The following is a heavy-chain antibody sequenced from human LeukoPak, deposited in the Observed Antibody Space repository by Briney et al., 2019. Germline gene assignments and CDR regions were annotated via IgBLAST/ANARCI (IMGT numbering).Heavy chain of an antibody. D-gene: IGHD4-17*01. CDR2: IYSGGST. Sequence: PGGSLRLSCAASGFTVSSNYMSWVRQAPGKGLEWVSFIYSGGSTYYADSVKGRFTISRDNAKNSLYLQMNSLRAEDTAVYYCARVEGGTTVTTGGFGYWGQGTLVTVFS. J-gene: IGHJ4*02. CDR1: GFTVSSNY. CDR3: ARVEGGTTVTTGGFGY. V-gene: IGHV3-53*01.